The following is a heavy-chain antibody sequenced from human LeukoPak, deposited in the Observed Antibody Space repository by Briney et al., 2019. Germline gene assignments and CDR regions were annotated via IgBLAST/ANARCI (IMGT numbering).Heavy chain of an antibody. CDR1: GGSFSGYY. CDR3: ASFLPAAMSS. J-gene: IGHJ5*02. V-gene: IGHV4-34*01. D-gene: IGHD2-2*01. Sequence: SETLSLTCAVYGGSFSGYYWSWIRQPPGKGLEWIGEINHSGSTNYNPSLKSRVTISVHTSKNQFSLKLSSVTAADTAVYYCASFLPAAMSSWGQGTLVTVSS. CDR2: INHSGST.